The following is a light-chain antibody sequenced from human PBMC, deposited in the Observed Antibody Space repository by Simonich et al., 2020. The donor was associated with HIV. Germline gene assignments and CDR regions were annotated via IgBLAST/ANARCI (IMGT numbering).Light chain of an antibody. CDR2: KAS. CDR3: QQYYSYPLT. Sequence: DIQMTQSPSTLSASVGDRVTITCRASQSISSWLAWYQQKPGKAPKLLFYKASSLESGVPSRFSGSGSGTEFTLTISLQSEDSATYYCQQYYSYPLTFGGGTKLEIK. CDR1: QSISSW. J-gene: IGKJ4*01. V-gene: IGKV1-5*03.